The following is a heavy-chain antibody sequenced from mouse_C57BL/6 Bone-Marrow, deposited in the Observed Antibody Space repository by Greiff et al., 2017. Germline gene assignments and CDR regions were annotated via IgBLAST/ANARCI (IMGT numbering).Heavy chain of an antibody. CDR2: ISSGSSTI. J-gene: IGHJ3*01. CDR3: ASTPWFAY. CDR1: GFTFSDYG. V-gene: IGHV5-17*01. Sequence: EVNLVESGGGLVKPGGSLKLSCAASGFTFSDYGMHWVRQAPEKGLEWVAYISSGSSTIYYADKVKGRFTISRDNAKNTLFLQMTSLRSEDTAMYYCASTPWFAYWGQGTLVTVSA.